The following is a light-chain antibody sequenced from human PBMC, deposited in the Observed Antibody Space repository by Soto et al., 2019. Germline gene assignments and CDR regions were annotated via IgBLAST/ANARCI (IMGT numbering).Light chain of an antibody. CDR2: DAS. CDR3: QQYIRRPLS. J-gene: IGKJ5*01. CDR1: QDVTNS. V-gene: IGKV3-15*01. Sequence: EILMTQSPATLSLSPGEGVTLSCRAAQDVTNSVAWYQQKSGQAPRLLIYDASARASGVSARFSRSGSGTDFTLTISGLQAEDFAVYFCQQYIRRPLSFGQGTRLEIK.